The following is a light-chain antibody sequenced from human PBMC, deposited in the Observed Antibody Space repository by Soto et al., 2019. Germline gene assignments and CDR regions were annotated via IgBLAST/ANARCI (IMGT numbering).Light chain of an antibody. J-gene: IGKJ3*01. CDR3: QHYTLYSAS. Sequence: EIVLTQSPATLSLSPGERATLSCRASQGVSSYLAWYQQKPGQAPRLLIYDTSNRATGIPARFSGSGSGTEFTLTISSLQPDDFATYYCQHYTLYSASFGPGTKVDIK. CDR2: DTS. V-gene: IGKV3D-11*01. CDR1: QGVSSY.